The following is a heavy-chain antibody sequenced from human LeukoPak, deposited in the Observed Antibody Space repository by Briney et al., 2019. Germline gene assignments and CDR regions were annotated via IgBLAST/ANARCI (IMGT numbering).Heavy chain of an antibody. CDR1: GYIFASYG. Sequence: ASVKVSCKASGYIFASYGISWVRQAPGQGLEWMGWISSYIGNTNYAQKLQGRVTMTTDTSTSTAYMELRSLRSDDTAVYYCARSPAVAATRVDYWGQGTLVTVSS. D-gene: IGHD6-19*01. CDR2: ISSYIGNT. CDR3: ARSPAVAATRVDY. V-gene: IGHV1-18*01. J-gene: IGHJ4*02.